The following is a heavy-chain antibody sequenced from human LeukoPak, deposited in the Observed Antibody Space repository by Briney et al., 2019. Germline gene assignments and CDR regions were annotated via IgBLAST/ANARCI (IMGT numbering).Heavy chain of an antibody. V-gene: IGHV4-59*01. Sequence: PGGSLRLSCAASGFTFSSYAMSWVRQAPGKGLEWIGYIYYSGSTNYNPSLKSRVTISVDTSKNQFSLKLSSVTAADTAVYYCARSDCTNGVCYTGGYGYWGQGTLVTVSS. D-gene: IGHD2-8*01. CDR3: ARSDCTNGVCYTGGYGY. CDR2: IYYSGST. J-gene: IGHJ4*02. CDR1: GFTFSSYA.